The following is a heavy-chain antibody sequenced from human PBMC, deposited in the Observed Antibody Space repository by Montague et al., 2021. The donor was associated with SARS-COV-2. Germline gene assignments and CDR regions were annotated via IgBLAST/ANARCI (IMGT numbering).Heavy chain of an antibody. Sequence: SETLSLTCTVSGASVRSGNSYWYWIRQPPGKGLERIGYISYSGXTXYXXXXKXRDTISVDTSKNQSSMMVISATAADTAVYYCARIGYESVGYYFIHPDWGQGTLVTVSS. V-gene: IGHV4-61*01. D-gene: IGHD3-22*01. CDR1: GASVRSGNSY. CDR2: ISYSGXT. J-gene: IGHJ1*01. CDR3: ARIGYESVGYYFIHPD.